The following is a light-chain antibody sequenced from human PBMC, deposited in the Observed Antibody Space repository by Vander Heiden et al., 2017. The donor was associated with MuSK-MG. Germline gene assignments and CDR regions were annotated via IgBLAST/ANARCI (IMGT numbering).Light chain of an antibody. V-gene: IGKV1-6*01. CDR3: LQDFIYPDT. Sequence: AIQMTQSPSSLSASVGDRVIITCRASQDIGSHLGWYQQKPGKAPKLLIFAASTLQSGVPSTFSGTGSGTYFTLTISSLQPEDFATYYCLQDFIYPDTFGGGTKVESK. CDR1: QDIGSH. J-gene: IGKJ4*01. CDR2: AAS.